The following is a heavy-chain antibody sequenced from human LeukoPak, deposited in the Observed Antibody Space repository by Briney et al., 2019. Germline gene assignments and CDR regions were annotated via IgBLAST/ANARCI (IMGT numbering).Heavy chain of an antibody. CDR1: GGSFSGYY. CDR3: YGGNPAGGY. Sequence: SETLSLTCAVYGGSFSGYYWSWIRQPPGKGLEWIGEINHSGSTNYNPSLKGRVTISVDTSKNQFSLKLSSVTAAATAVYYCYGGNPAGGYWGQGTLVTVSS. J-gene: IGHJ4*02. CDR2: INHSGST. D-gene: IGHD4-23*01. V-gene: IGHV4-34*01.